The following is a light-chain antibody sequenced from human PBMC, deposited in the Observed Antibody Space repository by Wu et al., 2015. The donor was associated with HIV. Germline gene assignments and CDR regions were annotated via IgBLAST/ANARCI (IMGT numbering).Light chain of an antibody. CDR2: GAS. V-gene: IGKV3D-15*01. CDR1: HNVTTN. Sequence: EIVMTQSPATLSVSPGDRVTLSCRASHNVTTNLAWYQQKPGQTPTLLIYGASTRATGIAARFSGSGSGTEFTLTISSLQSEDFALYFCQQYISWITFGQGTRLEIK. CDR3: QQYISWIT. J-gene: IGKJ5*01.